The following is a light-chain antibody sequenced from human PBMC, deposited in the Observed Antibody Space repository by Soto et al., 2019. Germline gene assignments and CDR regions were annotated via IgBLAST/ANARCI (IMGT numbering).Light chain of an antibody. CDR3: QQYYRWPPLT. Sequence: EIRMTQSPATLSVSPGERVTLSCRASQSVRNSVAWYQQKGGQVPRLLIYGASTTATGVPVRFRGSGSGTEFSLTITSLQSEDFAVYYCQQYYRWPPLTFGGGTKVDIK. V-gene: IGKV3-15*01. J-gene: IGKJ4*01. CDR2: GAS. CDR1: QSVRNS.